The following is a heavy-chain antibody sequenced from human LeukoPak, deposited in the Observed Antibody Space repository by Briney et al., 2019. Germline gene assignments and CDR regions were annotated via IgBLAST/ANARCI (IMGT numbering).Heavy chain of an antibody. Sequence: ASVKVSCKASGYTFTDYYIHWVRQAPGQGLEWMGWINPSNGGTNCAQEYQGRVTMTRDTSISTAHMELSRLTSDDTAVYYCARVGYFGSGSYCPYWGQGTLVTVSS. V-gene: IGHV1-2*02. D-gene: IGHD3-10*01. CDR1: GYTFTDYY. CDR3: ARVGYFGSGSYCPY. CDR2: INPSNGGT. J-gene: IGHJ4*02.